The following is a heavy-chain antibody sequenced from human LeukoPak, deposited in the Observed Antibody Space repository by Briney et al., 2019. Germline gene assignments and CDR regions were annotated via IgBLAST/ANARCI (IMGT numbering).Heavy chain of an antibody. CDR2: IGTDGDP. CDR3: ARSRSSDYISALDY. D-gene: IGHD4-4*01. CDR1: GFSFRNYD. J-gene: IGHJ4*02. Sequence: PGGSLRLSCAASGFSFRNYDFFWVRQVPGKGLEWVSKIGTDGDPYYAGSVKGRFTVSRENVRTASYLQMNSLRVGDTAIYYCARSRSSDYISALDYWGQGALVTVSS. V-gene: IGHV3-13*05.